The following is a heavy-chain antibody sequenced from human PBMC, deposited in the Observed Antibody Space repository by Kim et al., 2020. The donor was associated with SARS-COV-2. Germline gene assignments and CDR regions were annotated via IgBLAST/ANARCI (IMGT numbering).Heavy chain of an antibody. J-gene: IGHJ6*02. V-gene: IGHV4-34*01. CDR2: INHSGST. CDR1: GGSFSGYY. CDR3: ARGWSASLGELFRYYYNMDV. Sequence: SETLSLTCGVYGGSFSGYYWSWIRQPPGKGLEWIGEINHSGSTNYNPSLKSRVTISEDTSKNQFSLKLSSVTAADTAVYYCARGWSASLGELFRYYYNMDVWGQGTTVTVSS. D-gene: IGHD3-16*01.